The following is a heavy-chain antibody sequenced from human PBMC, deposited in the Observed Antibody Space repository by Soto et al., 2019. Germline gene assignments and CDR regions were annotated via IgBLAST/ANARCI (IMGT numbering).Heavy chain of an antibody. CDR2: LYNDERT. Sequence: PSETLSLTCTVSGDSVSSHYWSWIRQPAGKGLEWLGRLYNDERTNYKPSLKSRVTMSMDTSKNQFSLKLTSVTAADSAVYFCAREPLAHSYFDFWGQGILVTVSS. J-gene: IGHJ4*02. V-gene: IGHV4-4*07. CDR1: GDSVSSHY. CDR3: AREPLAHSYFDF.